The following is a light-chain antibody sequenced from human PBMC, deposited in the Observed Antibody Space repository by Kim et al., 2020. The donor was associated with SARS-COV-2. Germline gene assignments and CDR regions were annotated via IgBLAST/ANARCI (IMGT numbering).Light chain of an antibody. Sequence: EIVLTQSPGTLSLSPGERATLSCRASQSVSSSYLAWYQQKPGQAPRLLMYGASSRATGIPDRFSGSGSGTDFTLTISRLEPEDLAVYYCQQYGRSPWTFGQGTKVEIK. CDR1: QSVSSSY. CDR3: QQYGRSPWT. J-gene: IGKJ1*01. V-gene: IGKV3-20*01. CDR2: GAS.